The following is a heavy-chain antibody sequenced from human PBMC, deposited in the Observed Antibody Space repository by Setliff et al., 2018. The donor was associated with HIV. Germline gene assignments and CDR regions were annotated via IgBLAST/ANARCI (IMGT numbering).Heavy chain of an antibody. CDR1: GYTFTNYY. CDR2: INPNSGGT. D-gene: IGHD5-18*01. J-gene: IGHJ4*02. V-gene: IGHV1-2*02. CDR3: ARTLPQYTNLFDY. Sequence: GASVKVSCKASGYTFTNYYMHWVRQAPGQGLEWMGWINPNSGGTNYAQKFQGRVTMTRDTSISTAYMELRRLRSDDTAVYYCARTLPQYTNLFDYWGQGTLVTVSS.